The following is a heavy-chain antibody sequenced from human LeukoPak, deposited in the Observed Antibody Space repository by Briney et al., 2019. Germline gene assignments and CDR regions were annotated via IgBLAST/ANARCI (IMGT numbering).Heavy chain of an antibody. D-gene: IGHD2-15*01. J-gene: IGHJ4*02. Sequence: SETLSLTCDVSGGSINDRDWWTWVRQPPGKGLEWLGEIQSSGRTNYNPSLKSRVTFSINKSQNQVFLNLGSVTAADTAVYYCASYCSGGSCYYGYSYGSYYFDYWGQGTLVTVSS. CDR3: ASYCSGGSCYYGYSYGSYYFDY. CDR1: GGSINDRDW. CDR2: IQSSGRT. V-gene: IGHV4-4*02.